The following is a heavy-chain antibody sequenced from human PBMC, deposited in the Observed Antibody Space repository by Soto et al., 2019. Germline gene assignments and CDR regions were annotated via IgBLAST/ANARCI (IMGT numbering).Heavy chain of an antibody. V-gene: IGHV3-23*01. J-gene: IGHJ4*02. CDR2: ISGSGGST. D-gene: IGHD6-13*01. CDR3: AYSSTPFDY. Sequence: GGSLRLSCTVSGLTFSDAWLNWVRQAPGKGLEWVSAISGSGGSTYYADSVKGRFTISRDNSKNTLYLQMNSLRAEDTAVYYCAYSSTPFDYWGQGTLVTVSS. CDR1: GLTFSDAW.